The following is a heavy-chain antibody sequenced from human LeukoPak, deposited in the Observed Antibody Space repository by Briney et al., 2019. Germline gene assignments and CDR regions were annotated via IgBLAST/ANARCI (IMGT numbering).Heavy chain of an antibody. Sequence: SQTLSLTCTVSGGSISSGGYYWSWIRQHSGKGLEWIGYIYYSGSTYYNPSLKSRVTISVDTSKNQFSLKLSSVTAADTAVYYCARVDYGSGSYSPLFDYWGQGTLVTVSS. D-gene: IGHD3-10*01. CDR1: GGSISSGGYY. CDR3: ARVDYGSGSYSPLFDY. J-gene: IGHJ4*02. CDR2: IYYSGST. V-gene: IGHV4-31*03.